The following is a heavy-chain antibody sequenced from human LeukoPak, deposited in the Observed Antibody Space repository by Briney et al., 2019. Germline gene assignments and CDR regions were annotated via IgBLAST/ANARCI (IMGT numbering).Heavy chain of an antibody. Sequence: SVKVSCKASGYTLSSYAISWVRQAPGQGLEWMGRIIPNFGTTNYAQKFQGRVTITTDASTSTAYMELSRLRSEDTAVYYCAREPGYYGSGCPLAIWGKGTTVTVSS. V-gene: IGHV1-69*05. CDR1: GYTLSSYA. J-gene: IGHJ6*04. CDR2: IIPNFGTT. D-gene: IGHD3-10*01. CDR3: AREPGYYGSGCPLAI.